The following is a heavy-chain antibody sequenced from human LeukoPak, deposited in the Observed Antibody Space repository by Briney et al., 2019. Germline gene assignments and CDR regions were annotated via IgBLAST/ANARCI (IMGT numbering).Heavy chain of an antibody. CDR1: GYTFTNYA. CDR3: ARDVSVATYYFDY. D-gene: IGHD5-12*01. CDR2: INAGDGNI. J-gene: IGHJ4*01. Sequence: ASVKVSCKASGYTFTNYALHWVRQAPGQRLEWMGWINAGDGNIKYSQDFQGRVTITRDTSASTAYMDLSSLRSEDVAVYYCARDVSVATYYFDYWGHGTLVTVSS. V-gene: IGHV1-3*03.